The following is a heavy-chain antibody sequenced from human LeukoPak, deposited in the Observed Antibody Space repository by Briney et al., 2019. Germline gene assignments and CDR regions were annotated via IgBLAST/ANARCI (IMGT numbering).Heavy chain of an antibody. CDR2: IRSKAYGWTT. Sequence: GGSLRLSCTASGFTFGDYAMSWFRQAPGKGREGVGFIRSKAYGWTTEYAASVKGRFTISRDDSKSIAYLQMNSLKTEDTAVYYCTRTSSYDFWSTEHGMDVWGQGTTVTVSS. V-gene: IGHV3-49*03. CDR1: GFTFGDYA. CDR3: TRTSSYDFWSTEHGMDV. J-gene: IGHJ6*02. D-gene: IGHD3-3*01.